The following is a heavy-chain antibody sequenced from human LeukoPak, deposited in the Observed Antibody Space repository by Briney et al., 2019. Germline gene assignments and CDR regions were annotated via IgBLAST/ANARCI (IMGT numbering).Heavy chain of an antibody. V-gene: IGHV4-34*01. CDR1: GGSFSGYY. CDR3: ARMYNWNYFEVHYYYYMDV. D-gene: IGHD1-7*01. J-gene: IGHJ6*03. Sequence: SETLSLTCAVYGGSFSGYYWSWIRQPPGKGLEWIGEINHSGSTNYNPSLKSRVTISVDTSKNQFSLKLSSVTAADTAVYYCARMYNWNYFEVHYYYYMDVWGKGTTVTVSS. CDR2: INHSGST.